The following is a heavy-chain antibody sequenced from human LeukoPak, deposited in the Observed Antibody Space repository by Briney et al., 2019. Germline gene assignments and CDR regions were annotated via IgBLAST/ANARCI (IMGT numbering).Heavy chain of an antibody. CDR3: ARRRVLMFNSIDY. D-gene: IGHD3-10*02. CDR2: INHSGST. Sequence: SETLSLTCAVYGGSFNSYYWSWIRQSPGKGLEWIGEINHSGSTNYNPSLESRVTISVDTSKKQFFLKLTSVTAADTAVYFCARRRVLMFNSIDYWGQGTLVTVSS. V-gene: IGHV4-34*01. CDR1: GGSFNSYY. J-gene: IGHJ4*02.